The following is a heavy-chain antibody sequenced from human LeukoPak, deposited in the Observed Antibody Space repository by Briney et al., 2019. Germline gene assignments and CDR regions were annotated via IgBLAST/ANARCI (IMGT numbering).Heavy chain of an antibody. CDR2: IKQDGSEK. Sequence: QPGGSLRLSCAASGFTFSSYWMSWVRPAPGKGLEWVANIKQDGSEKYYVDSVKGRFTISRDNAKNSLYLQMNSLRAEDTAVYYCARELVVGATISTDAFDIWGQGTMVTVSS. D-gene: IGHD1-26*01. CDR3: ARELVVGATISTDAFDI. J-gene: IGHJ3*02. CDR1: GFTFSSYW. V-gene: IGHV3-7*01.